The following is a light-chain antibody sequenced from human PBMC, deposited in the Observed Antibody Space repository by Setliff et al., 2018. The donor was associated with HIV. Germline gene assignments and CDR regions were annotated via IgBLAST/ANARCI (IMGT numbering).Light chain of an antibody. CDR2: EVN. J-gene: IGLJ3*02. Sequence: QSALTQPASVSGSPGQSITISCTGTSSDVGSYNLVSWYQQRPGKAPKLMISEVNKRPSGVSNRFSGSKSGNTASLTIPGLRAEDEADYYCCSYAGSSTWVFGGGTQLTVL. CDR3: CSYAGSSTWV. V-gene: IGLV2-23*02. CDR1: SSDVGSYNL.